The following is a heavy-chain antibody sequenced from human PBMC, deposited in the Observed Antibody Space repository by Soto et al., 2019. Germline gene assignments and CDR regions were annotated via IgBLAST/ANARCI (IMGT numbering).Heavy chain of an antibody. D-gene: IGHD1-7*01. CDR3: ARDCPELQSPYYYGMDV. J-gene: IGHJ6*02. CDR1: GDSVSSNSAA. CDR2: TYYRSKWYN. Sequence: SQTLSLTCAISGDSVSSNSAAWNWIRQSPSRGLEWLGRTYYRSKWYNDYAVSVKSRITINPDTSKNQFSLQLNSVTPEDTDVYYCARDCPELQSPYYYGMDVWGQGNTVTVSS. V-gene: IGHV6-1*01.